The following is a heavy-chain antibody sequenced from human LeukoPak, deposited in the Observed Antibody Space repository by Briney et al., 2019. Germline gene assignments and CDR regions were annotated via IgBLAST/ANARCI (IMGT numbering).Heavy chain of an antibody. Sequence: ASVKVSCKVSGYTLTELSMHWVRQAPGKGLEWMGGFDPEDGETIYAQKFQGRVTMTEDTSTDTAYLEMSSLRSEDTAVYYCAPQTLYYTGSGWLTRFDPWGREPWSLSSQ. CDR1: GYTLTELS. CDR2: FDPEDGET. V-gene: IGHV1-24*01. J-gene: IGHJ5*02. CDR3: APQTLYYTGSGWLTRFDP. D-gene: IGHD3-10*01.